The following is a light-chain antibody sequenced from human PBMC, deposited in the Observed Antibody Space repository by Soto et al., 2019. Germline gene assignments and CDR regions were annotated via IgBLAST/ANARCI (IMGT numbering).Light chain of an antibody. V-gene: IGKV1-5*03. CDR3: NHNHTHRT. J-gene: IGKJ1*01. CDR2: EAS. Sequence: DMQMTQSPSTLSASVGDRVTITCRASQSINRWLAWYQHKPGKAPALLIYEASSLESGVPSRFSGSGFGTEFTLTISSLRPDNFATYSCNHNHTHRTFRPGTRV. CDR1: QSINRW.